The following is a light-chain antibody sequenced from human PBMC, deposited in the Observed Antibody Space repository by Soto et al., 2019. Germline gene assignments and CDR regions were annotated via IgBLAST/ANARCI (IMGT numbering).Light chain of an antibody. CDR1: QSVNNNY. Sequence: EIVLTQSPGTLSLSPGERATLSCRASQSVNNNYLAWYQQKPGQAPRLYIYGASTRATGIPDRFSSSGSGTDFTLTISRLEPEDFAVYYCQQYGSTPLTFGGGTKVEIK. J-gene: IGKJ4*01. CDR2: GAS. V-gene: IGKV3-20*01. CDR3: QQYGSTPLT.